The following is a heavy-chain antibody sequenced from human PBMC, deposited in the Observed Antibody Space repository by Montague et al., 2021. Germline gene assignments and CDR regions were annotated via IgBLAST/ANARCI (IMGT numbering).Heavy chain of an antibody. D-gene: IGHD5-24*01. J-gene: IGHJ4*01. Sequence: SLRLSCAASGFTFSNFWMHWVRQAPRKGLVWVSRIVGDGHYKNYADSVQGRFTISRDNAENTLYLQMDGLRVGDTAVYYCVRDGDGFNFDYWGHGTLVTVSS. CDR3: VRDGDGFNFDY. CDR1: GFTFSNFW. V-gene: IGHV3-74*01. CDR2: IVGDGHYK.